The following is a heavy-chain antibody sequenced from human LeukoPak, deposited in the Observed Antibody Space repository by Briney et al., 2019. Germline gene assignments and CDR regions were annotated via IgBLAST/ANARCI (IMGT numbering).Heavy chain of an antibody. CDR1: GYTFTGYY. Sequence: ASVKVSCKASGYTFTGYYMHGVRQAPGQGLEWMGWINPNSGGTNYAQKFQGRVTMTRDTSISTAYMELSRLRSDDTAVYYCAREGHGFIVVVPAADRHDAFDIWGQGTMVTVSS. V-gene: IGHV1-2*02. CDR3: AREGHGFIVVVPAADRHDAFDI. D-gene: IGHD2-2*01. CDR2: INPNSGGT. J-gene: IGHJ3*02.